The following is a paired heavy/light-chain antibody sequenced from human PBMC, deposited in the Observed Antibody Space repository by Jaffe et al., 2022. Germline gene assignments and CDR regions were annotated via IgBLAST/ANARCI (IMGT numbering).Light chain of an antibody. Sequence: DIQMTQSPSTLSASVGDRVTITCRASQSISSWLAWYQQKPGKAPKLLIYKASSLESGVPSRFSGSGSGTEFTLTISSLQPDDFATYYCQQYNSYSLTFGGGTKVEIK. CDR2: KAS. J-gene: IGKJ4*01. CDR1: QSISSW. CDR3: QQYNSYSLT. V-gene: IGKV1-5*03.
Heavy chain of an antibody. CDR3: ARHMPVDIVATTHRPYWYFDL. CDR1: GYSFTSYW. Sequence: EVQLVQSGAEVKKPGESLKISCKGSGYSFTSYWIGWVRQMPGKGLEWMGIIYPGDSDTRYSPSFQGQVTISADKSISTAYLQWSSLKASDTAMYYCARHMPVDIVATTHRPYWYFDLWGRGTLVTVSS. J-gene: IGHJ2*01. D-gene: IGHD5-12*01. V-gene: IGHV5-51*01. CDR2: IYPGDSDT.